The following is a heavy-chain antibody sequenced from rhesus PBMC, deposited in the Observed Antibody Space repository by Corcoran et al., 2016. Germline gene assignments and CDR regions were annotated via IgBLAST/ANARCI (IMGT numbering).Heavy chain of an antibody. CDR2: ISGSSGST. V-gene: IGHV4-65*01. CDR1: GGSVSSSNR. J-gene: IGHJ2*01. CDR3: AGRGGYDWYFDL. Sequence: QVQLQESGPGLVKPSETLSLSCAVSGGSVSSSNRWRWIRQPPGKGLEWIGYISGSSGSTYYNPSLKSRVTISTDTSKNQFSLKLSSVTAADTAVYYCAGRGGYDWYFDLWGPGTPITISS. D-gene: IGHD5-24*01.